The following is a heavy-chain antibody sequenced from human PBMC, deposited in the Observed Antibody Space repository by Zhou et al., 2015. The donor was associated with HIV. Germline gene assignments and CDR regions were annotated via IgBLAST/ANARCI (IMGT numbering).Heavy chain of an antibody. Sequence: QVQLLQSGAEVKKPGASVKVSCEASGYTFTNYDINWVRQATGQGLEWMGWMNPNSGNAGYAQKFQGRVIMTRNTSISTAYMEMSSLRSEDTAVYYCARWRVVARRWDFGMDVWGQGTTVSVSS. D-gene: IGHD2-15*01. CDR2: MNPNSGNA. CDR1: GYTFTNYD. CDR3: ARWRVVARRWDFGMDV. J-gene: IGHJ6*02. V-gene: IGHV1-8*01.